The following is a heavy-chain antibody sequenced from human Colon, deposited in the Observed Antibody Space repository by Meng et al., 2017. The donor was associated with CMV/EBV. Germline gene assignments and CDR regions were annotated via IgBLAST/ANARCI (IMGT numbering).Heavy chain of an antibody. V-gene: IGHV3-48*03. CDR3: ARVVAVVPLAHPTRYYFYAMDV. CDR2: ISSSGETI. D-gene: IGHD2-15*01. CDR1: GFTFSTYE. J-gene: IGHJ6*02. Sequence: GESLKISCAASGFTFSTYEMSWVRQAPGKGLEWISYISSSGETIYYADSVRGRFTISRDNAENSLFLQMNSLRAEDAAVYYCARVVAVVPLAHPTRYYFYAMDVWGQGTTVTVSS.